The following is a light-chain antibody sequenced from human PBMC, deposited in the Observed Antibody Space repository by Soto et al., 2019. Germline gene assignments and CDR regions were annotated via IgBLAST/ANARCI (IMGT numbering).Light chain of an antibody. CDR2: DVS. CDR3: QQRSNWPRT. J-gene: IGKJ1*01. V-gene: IGKV3-11*01. Sequence: EIVLTQSPATLSLSPGIRATLSCRPSQNISNFFIWYQQKPGQAPRLLIYDVSNRATGIPARFSGSGSGTDFTLTISSLEPEDFAVYYCQQRSNWPRTFGQGTKVDIK. CDR1: QNISNF.